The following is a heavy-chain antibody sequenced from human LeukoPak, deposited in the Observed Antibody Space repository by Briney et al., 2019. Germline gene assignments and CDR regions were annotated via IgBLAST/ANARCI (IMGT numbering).Heavy chain of an antibody. CDR2: IYYSGST. Sequence: SETLSLTCTVSGGSISSSSYYWGWLRQPPGKGLEWIVSIYYSGSTYYNPSLKSRVTISVDTSKNQFSLKLSSVTAADTAVYYCARHPGEEMATIGIDYWGQGTLVTVSS. V-gene: IGHV4-39*01. J-gene: IGHJ4*02. D-gene: IGHD5-24*01. CDR3: ARHPGEEMATIGIDY. CDR1: GGSISSSSYY.